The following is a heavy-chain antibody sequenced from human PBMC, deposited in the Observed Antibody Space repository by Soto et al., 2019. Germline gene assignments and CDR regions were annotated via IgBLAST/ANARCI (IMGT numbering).Heavy chain of an antibody. CDR2: ISGSGGSGRG. Sequence: EVQLLESGGGLVQPGGSLRLSCVGSGFSFRKYAMNWVRQAPGKGLEWVSGISGSGGSGRGFYADPVKGRFTISRDNSKNTLYLELHSLRAEDTAVYYCAKDLDDCSSAIEFWGQGTLVTFSS. J-gene: IGHJ4*02. D-gene: IGHD2-2*01. CDR3: AKDLDDCSSAIEF. CDR1: GFSFRKYA. V-gene: IGHV3-23*01.